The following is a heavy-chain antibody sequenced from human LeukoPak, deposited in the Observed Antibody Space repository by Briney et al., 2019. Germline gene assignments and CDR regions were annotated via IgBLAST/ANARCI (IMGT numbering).Heavy chain of an antibody. J-gene: IGHJ3*02. CDR3: ARDRRADYGVNDDAFDI. CDR2: ISGSGGST. D-gene: IGHD3-10*01. V-gene: IGHV3-23*01. Sequence: GGSLRLSCAASGFTFSSYAMSWVRQAPGKGLEWVSAISGSGGSTYYADSVKGRFTISRENARNSLYLQMNNLRAEDTAAYYCARDRRADYGVNDDAFDIWGHGTMVTVSS. CDR1: GFTFSSYA.